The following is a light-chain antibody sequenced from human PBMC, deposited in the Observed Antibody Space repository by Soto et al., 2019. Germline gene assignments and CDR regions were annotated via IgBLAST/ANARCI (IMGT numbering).Light chain of an antibody. CDR1: SSDVGGYNY. CDR3: SSYAGSNTPYV. Sequence: QSALTQPPSASGSPGQSVTISCTGTSSDVGGYNYVSWYQQHPGKAPKLLIYEVIKRPSGVPDRFSASRSGNTASLTVSGLQAEDEDDHYCSSYAGSNTPYVFGTGTKVTVL. J-gene: IGLJ1*01. CDR2: EVI. V-gene: IGLV2-8*01.